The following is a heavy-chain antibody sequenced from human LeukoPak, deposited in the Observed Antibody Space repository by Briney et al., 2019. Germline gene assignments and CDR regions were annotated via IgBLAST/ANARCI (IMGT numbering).Heavy chain of an antibody. CDR3: ARTVVYSSSSPYYYGMDV. V-gene: IGHV1-69*13. J-gene: IGHJ6*02. CDR2: IIPIFGTA. D-gene: IGHD6-6*01. Sequence: VASVKVSCKASGGTFSSYAISWVRQAPGQGLEWMGGIIPIFGTANYAQKFQGRVTITADESTSTAYMELSSLRSEDTAVYYCARTVVYSSSSPYYYGMDVWGQGTTVTVSS. CDR1: GGTFSSYA.